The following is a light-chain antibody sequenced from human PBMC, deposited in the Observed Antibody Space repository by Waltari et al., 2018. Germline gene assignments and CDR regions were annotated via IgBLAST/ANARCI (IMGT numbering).Light chain of an antibody. V-gene: IGKV1-39*01. J-gene: IGKJ1*01. CDR2: AAS. CDR3: QQSYSTPPWT. CDR1: HSISSY. Sequence: DIQMTQSPSSLSASVGDRVTITCRASHSISSYLNWYQQKPGKAPKLLIYAASSLQSGVPSRFSGSGSGTDFTLTISSLQPEDFATYYCQQSYSTPPWTFGQGTKVGIK.